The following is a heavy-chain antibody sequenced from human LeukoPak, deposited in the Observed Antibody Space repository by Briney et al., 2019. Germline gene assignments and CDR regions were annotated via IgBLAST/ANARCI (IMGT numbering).Heavy chain of an antibody. J-gene: IGHJ4*02. CDR3: ARRTYSASYWKHFDY. Sequence: SETLSLTCAVYGGSFSGYQWGWIRQPPGMGLEWIGEIDDSATTNYNPSLKSRVTISVDTSKNQFSLKLRSVTAADTAVYFCARRTYSASYWKHFDYWGQGTLVTVSS. CDR2: IDDSATT. CDR1: GGSFSGYQ. D-gene: IGHD1-26*01. V-gene: IGHV4-34*01.